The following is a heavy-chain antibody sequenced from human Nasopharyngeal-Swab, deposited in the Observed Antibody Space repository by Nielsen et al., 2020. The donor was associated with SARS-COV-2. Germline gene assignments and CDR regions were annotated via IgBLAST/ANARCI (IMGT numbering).Heavy chain of an antibody. Sequence: GESLKISCAASGFTFGSYAMHWVRQAPGKGLEWVAVISYDGSNKYYADSVKGRFTISRDNSKNTLYLQMNSLRAEDTAVYYCARALLPYYGMDVWGQGTTVTVSS. CDR3: ARALLPYYGMDV. V-gene: IGHV3-30-3*01. J-gene: IGHJ6*02. CDR1: GFTFGSYA. CDR2: ISYDGSNK.